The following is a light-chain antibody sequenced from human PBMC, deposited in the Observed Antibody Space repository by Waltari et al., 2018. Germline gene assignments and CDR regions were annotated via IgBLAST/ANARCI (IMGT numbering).Light chain of an antibody. J-gene: IGLJ1*01. V-gene: IGLV1-47*01. CDR2: RNY. CDR1: TSNLGSNS. CDR3: ATWDDSLTNYV. Sequence: QSVMTQPPSASGTPGQTVTISCSGGTSNLGSNSFFLYHQPPGTRLNLIVYRNYPRPSGVPARCSGSKSGASASLALSGLQSEDVGDYYCATWDDSLTNYVFGTGTKVTV.